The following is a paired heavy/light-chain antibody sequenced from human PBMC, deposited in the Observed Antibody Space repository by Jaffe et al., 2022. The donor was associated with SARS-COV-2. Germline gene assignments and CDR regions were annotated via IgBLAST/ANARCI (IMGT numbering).Light chain of an antibody. J-gene: IGKJ2*01. CDR2: GAF. CDR1: ESVSDNS. CDR3: HQYGSSPT. V-gene: IGKV3-20*01. Sequence: EIALTQSPGTLSLSPGERATLSCRASESVSDNSLAWYQQKPGQAPRLLIYGAFSRATGISDRFSGSGSESGTDFTLTISRLEPEDFAVYYCHQYGSSPTFGQGTKLEIK.
Heavy chain of an antibody. CDR3: ARGADYGDWYNWFDP. CDR1: GYSFIDYD. J-gene: IGHJ5*02. V-gene: IGHV1-8*01. CDR2: MNPNSGNT. Sequence: QMQLVQSGAEVKKPGASVKVSCQASGYSFIDYDINWVRQATGQGLEWMGWMNPNSGNTAYAQRFQGRVTMTRNTSISTAYMELSSLRYEDTAVYYCARGADYGDWYNWFDPWGQGTLVTVSS. D-gene: IGHD4-17*01.